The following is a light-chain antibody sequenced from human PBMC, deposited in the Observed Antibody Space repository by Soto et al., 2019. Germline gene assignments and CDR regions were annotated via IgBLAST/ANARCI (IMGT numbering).Light chain of an antibody. CDR2: WAS. CDR1: QSLLEGSNNKDY. CDR3: QQYYSTPLT. Sequence: DIVMTQSPDSLTVSLGERATINCKSSQSLLEGSNNKDYLAWYQQKPGQPPKLLIYWASTRESGVPDRFSGSGSGTDFTLTISSLQAEDVAVYYCQQYYSTPLTFGGGTKVDI. V-gene: IGKV4-1*01. J-gene: IGKJ4*01.